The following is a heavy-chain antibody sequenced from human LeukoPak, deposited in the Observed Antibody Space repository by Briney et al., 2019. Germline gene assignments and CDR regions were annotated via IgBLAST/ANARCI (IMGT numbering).Heavy chain of an antibody. CDR1: GYTFTGYY. CDR3: ARDLVRYYDILTGYYTDY. J-gene: IGHJ4*02. V-gene: IGHV1-2*02. D-gene: IGHD3-9*01. Sequence: APVKVSCKASGYTFTGYYMHWVRQAPGQGLEWMGWINPNSGGTNYAQKFQGRVTMTRDTSISTAYMELSRLRSDDTAVYYCARDLVRYYDILTGYYTDYWGQGTLVTVSS. CDR2: INPNSGGT.